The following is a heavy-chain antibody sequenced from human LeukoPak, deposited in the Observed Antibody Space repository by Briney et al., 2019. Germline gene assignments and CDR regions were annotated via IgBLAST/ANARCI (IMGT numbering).Heavy chain of an antibody. Sequence: GGSLRLSCVASGFTFSTYGMSWVRQAPGKGLEWVSAISGSGGSTYYADSVKGRFPISRDNSKHTLYLQMNSLRAEDTAVYYCAKDGGEYYDILTGYYPRLYYMDVWGKGTTVIISS. CDR2: ISGSGGST. CDR3: AKDGGEYYDILTGYYPRLYYMDV. J-gene: IGHJ6*03. V-gene: IGHV3-23*01. CDR1: GFTFSTYG. D-gene: IGHD3-9*01.